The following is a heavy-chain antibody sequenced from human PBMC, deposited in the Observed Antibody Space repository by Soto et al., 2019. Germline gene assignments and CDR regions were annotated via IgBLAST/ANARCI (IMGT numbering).Heavy chain of an antibody. CDR1: GFSLNTGGVG. CDR3: VRNWRYYGGDYYYGMDA. Sequence: ITLKESGPTLVKPTQTLTLTCTFSGFSLNTGGVGVGWVRQPRGKAMEWLALIYWDDDERYRPSLRSRLNITTDTHNDQVVLTMTTMAPEDTATYYCVRNWRYYGGDYYYGMDAWGQGTTVTVSS. V-gene: IGHV2-5*02. D-gene: IGHD3-10*01. J-gene: IGHJ6*02. CDR2: IYWDDDE.